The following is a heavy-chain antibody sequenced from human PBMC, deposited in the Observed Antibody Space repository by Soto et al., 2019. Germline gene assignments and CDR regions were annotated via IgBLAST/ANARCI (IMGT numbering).Heavy chain of an antibody. J-gene: IGHJ6*02. D-gene: IGHD3-3*01. V-gene: IGHV1-69*12. Sequence: QVQLVQSGAEVKKPGSSVKVSCKASGGTFSSYAISWVRQAPGQGLEWMGGIIPIFGTANYAQKFQGRVTITADEPTSTAYMELSSLRSEDTAVYYCARSYYDFWSGYYYYYGMDVWGQGTTVTVSS. CDR3: ARSYYDFWSGYYYYYGMDV. CDR2: IIPIFGTA. CDR1: GGTFSSYA.